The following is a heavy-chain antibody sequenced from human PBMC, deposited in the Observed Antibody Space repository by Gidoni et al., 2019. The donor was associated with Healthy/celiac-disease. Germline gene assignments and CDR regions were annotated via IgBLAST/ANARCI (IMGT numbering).Heavy chain of an antibody. CDR3: ARQRDTIFGVSHAFDI. CDR2: IYYRGST. D-gene: IGHD3-3*01. Sequence: QLQLQESGPGLVKPSQTLSLTCTVSGGSTSSSSYYWGWIRQPPGKGLEWIGGIYYRGSTYYNPSLKGRVTISVDTSKNQFSLKLSSVTAADTAVYYCARQRDTIFGVSHAFDIWGQGTMVTVSS. V-gene: IGHV4-39*01. J-gene: IGHJ3*02. CDR1: GGSTSSSSYY.